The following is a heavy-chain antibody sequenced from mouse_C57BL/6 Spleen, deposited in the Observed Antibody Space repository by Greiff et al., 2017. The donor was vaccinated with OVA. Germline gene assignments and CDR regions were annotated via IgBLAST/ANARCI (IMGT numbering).Heavy chain of an antibody. CDR2: IRSKSNNYAT. CDR1: GFSFNTYA. Sequence: EVKLVESGGGLVQPKGSLKLSCAASGFSFNTYAMNWVRQAPGKGLEWVARIRSKSNNYATYYADSVKDRFTISRDDSESMLYLQMNNLKTEDTAMYYCVRQYYDYDDRFAYWGQGTLVTVSA. J-gene: IGHJ3*01. V-gene: IGHV10-1*01. D-gene: IGHD2-4*01. CDR3: VRQYYDYDDRFAY.